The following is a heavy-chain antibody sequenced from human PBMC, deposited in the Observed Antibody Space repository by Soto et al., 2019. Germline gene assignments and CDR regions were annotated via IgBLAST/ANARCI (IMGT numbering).Heavy chain of an antibody. J-gene: IGHJ6*02. CDR2: ISAYNGNT. D-gene: IGHD1-20*01. CDR3: AREGITGTTYNYYYGMDV. CDR1: GYTFTSYG. V-gene: IGHV1-18*01. Sequence: VASVKVSCKASGYTFTSYGISWVRQAPGQGLEWMGWISAYNGNTNYAQKLQGRVTMTTDTSTSTAYMELRSLRSDDTAVYYCAREGITGTTYNYYYGMDVWGQGTTVTVSS.